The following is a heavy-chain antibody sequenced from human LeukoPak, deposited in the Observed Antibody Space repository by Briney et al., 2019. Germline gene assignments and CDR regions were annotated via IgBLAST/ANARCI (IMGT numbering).Heavy chain of an antibody. CDR2: ISGSGGTT. V-gene: IGHV3-23*01. CDR1: GFTFSSYA. Sequence: SGGSLRLSCAASGFTFSSYAMTWVRQAPGKGLEWVSAISGSGGTTYYADSVKGRFTISRDNSKNTVYLQMDSLRAEDTAVYFCAKVLGRSGWQADYWGQGTLVTVSS. J-gene: IGHJ4*02. D-gene: IGHD6-19*01. CDR3: AKVLGRSGWQADY.